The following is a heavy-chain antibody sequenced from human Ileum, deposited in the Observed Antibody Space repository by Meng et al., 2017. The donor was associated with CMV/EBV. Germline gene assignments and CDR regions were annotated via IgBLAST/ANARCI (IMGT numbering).Heavy chain of an antibody. CDR3: AREKSSCTSSTCYGVDS. CDR2: IHTSGTT. J-gene: IGHJ4*02. D-gene: IGHD2-2*01. CDR1: GGSISGYY. V-gene: IGHV4-4*07. Sequence: QVQLQESGPGLVKPSETLSLTCTVSGGSISGYYWSWIRQSAGKGLEWIGRIHTSGTTNYNPSLKSRVTLSLDTSKDQFSLKLTSVTAADTAVYYCAREKSSCTSSTCYGVDSWGQGTLVTVSS.